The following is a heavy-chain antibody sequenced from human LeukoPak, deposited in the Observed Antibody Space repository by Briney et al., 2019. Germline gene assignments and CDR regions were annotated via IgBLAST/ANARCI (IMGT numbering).Heavy chain of an antibody. Sequence: ASVKVSCKASGYTFTSFHMNWVRQASGQGLEWVGWMNPEDGQSGFAKKFQGRVTMTGDTSTNTAYMELSSLKFEDTATYYCTRGVGAAGDYWGQGTLVTVSS. V-gene: IGHV1-8*01. J-gene: IGHJ4*02. CDR2: MNPEDGQS. CDR3: TRGVGAAGDY. CDR1: GYTFTSFH. D-gene: IGHD1-26*01.